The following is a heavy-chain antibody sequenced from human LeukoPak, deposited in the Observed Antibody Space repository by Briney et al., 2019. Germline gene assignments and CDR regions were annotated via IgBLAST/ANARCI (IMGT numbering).Heavy chain of an antibody. CDR3: LRDLNWSLDQ. CDR2: IKQDGSEK. V-gene: IGHV3-7*01. D-gene: IGHD1-20*01. CDR1: GFTFRSYW. J-gene: IGHJ4*02. Sequence: GGSLRLSCAASGFTFRSYWMSWVRQAPGKGLEWVANIKQDGSEKYYVDSVKGRFTISRDNAYTSLYLQMSSLRVGDTAVYYCLRDLNWSLDQWGQGTLVTVSS.